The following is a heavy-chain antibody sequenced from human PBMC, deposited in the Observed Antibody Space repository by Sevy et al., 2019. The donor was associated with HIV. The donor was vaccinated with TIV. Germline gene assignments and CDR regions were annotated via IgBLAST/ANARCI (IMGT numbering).Heavy chain of an antibody. D-gene: IGHD1-26*01. CDR2: VNPNTGGT. V-gene: IGHV1-2*02. Sequence: ASVKVSCKASGYTVTAYYMHWVRQAPGQGLEWMGWVNPNTGGTNYAQKLQGRVTMTRDTSISTTYMELSRLTSDDTAVYYCAILYSVSDLQSAGRGDWGQGTLVTVSS. J-gene: IGHJ4*02. CDR3: AILYSVSDLQSAGRGD. CDR1: GYTVTAYY.